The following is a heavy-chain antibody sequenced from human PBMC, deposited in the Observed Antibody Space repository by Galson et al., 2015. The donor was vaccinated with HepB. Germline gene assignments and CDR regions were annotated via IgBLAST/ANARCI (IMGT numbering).Heavy chain of an antibody. CDR3: VSTNWGAPCY. V-gene: IGHV3-74*01. CDR1: GFTFSHSW. D-gene: IGHD7-27*01. J-gene: IGHJ4*02. CDR2: INPDGSST. Sequence: SLRLSCAASGFTFSHSWMHWVRQSPGKGLVWVSRINPDGSSTGYADSVKGRFTISRDNARNTLHLQLNSPTDEDTALYFCVSTNWGAPCYWLQGTLVTVSS.